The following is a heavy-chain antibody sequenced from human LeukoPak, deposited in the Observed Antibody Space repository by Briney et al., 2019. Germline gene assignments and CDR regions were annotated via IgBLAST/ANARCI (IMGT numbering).Heavy chain of an antibody. CDR1: GGSFSGYY. D-gene: IGHD3-3*01. Sequence: PSETPSLTCAVYGGSFSGYYWSWIRQPPGKGLEWIGEINHSGSTNYNPSLKSRVTISVDTSKNQFSLKLSSVTAADTAVYYCARGRLPDFGVVIAPYYYYYYMDVWGKGTTVTVSS. V-gene: IGHV4-34*01. CDR3: ARGRLPDFGVVIAPYYYYYYMDV. J-gene: IGHJ6*03. CDR2: INHSGST.